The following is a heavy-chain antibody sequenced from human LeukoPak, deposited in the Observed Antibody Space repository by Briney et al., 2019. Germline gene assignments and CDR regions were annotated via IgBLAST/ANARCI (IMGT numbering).Heavy chain of an antibody. CDR2: INTNTGNP. Sequence: APVKVSCKASGYTFTSYAMNWVRQAPGQGLEWMGWINTNTGNPTYAQGFTGRFVFSLDTSVSTAYLQISSLKAEDTAVYYCASFDYLPGNSFDYWGQGTLVTVSS. CDR3: ASFDYLPGNSFDY. D-gene: IGHD3-9*01. J-gene: IGHJ4*02. CDR1: GYTFTSYA. V-gene: IGHV7-4-1*02.